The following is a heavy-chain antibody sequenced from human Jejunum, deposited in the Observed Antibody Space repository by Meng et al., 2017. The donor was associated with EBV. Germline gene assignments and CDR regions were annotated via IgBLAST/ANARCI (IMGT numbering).Heavy chain of an antibody. Sequence: QLPLQGQGQGLGKPSETLSLTGTFSCGSISSSSYYWGCIRQPPGKGLEWIGTYYNSGNTYYNPSLKSRVTISVDTSKNQFSLKLISVTAADTAASYCARQGPSGRTFDYWGQGTLVTVFS. CDR2: YYNSGNT. CDR3: ARQGPSGRTFDY. J-gene: IGHJ4*02. V-gene: IGHV4-39*01. CDR1: CGSISSSSYY. D-gene: IGHD1-26*01.